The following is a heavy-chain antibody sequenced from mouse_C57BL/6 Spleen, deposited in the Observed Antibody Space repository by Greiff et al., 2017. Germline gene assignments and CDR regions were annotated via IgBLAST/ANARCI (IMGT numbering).Heavy chain of an antibody. CDR3: AITTVVATRYFDV. J-gene: IGHJ1*03. CDR2: INPGSGGT. CDR1: GYAFTNYL. D-gene: IGHD1-1*01. Sequence: QVQLQQSGAELVRPGTSVKVSCKASGYAFTNYLIEWVKQRPGQGLAWIGVINPGSGGTNYNEQFKGKATLTADKSSSTAYMQLSSLTSEDSAVYFCAITTVVATRYFDVWGTGTTVTVSS. V-gene: IGHV1-54*01.